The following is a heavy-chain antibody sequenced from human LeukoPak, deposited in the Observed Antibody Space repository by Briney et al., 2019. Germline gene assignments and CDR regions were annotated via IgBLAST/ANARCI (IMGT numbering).Heavy chain of an antibody. D-gene: IGHD6-19*01. CDR2: INPRGST. V-gene: IGHV4-34*01. CDR3: ARGLRQGSAWSWVPKEKSYQYMDV. J-gene: IGHJ6*04. Sequence: SETLSLTCGVSGGSFSSHYWTWIRQPPGKGLEWIGEINPRGSTNYNPSLESRVTVSADTSRNQLSLSLTSVTAADSAVYFCARGLRQGSAWSWVPKEKSYQYMDVWGTGTTVIVSS. CDR1: GGSFSSHY.